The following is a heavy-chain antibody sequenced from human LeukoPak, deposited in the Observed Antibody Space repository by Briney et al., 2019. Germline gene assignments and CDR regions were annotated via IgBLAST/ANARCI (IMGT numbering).Heavy chain of an antibody. J-gene: IGHJ6*03. CDR2: IKQDGSEK. D-gene: IGHD1-7*01. Sequence: PGGSLRLSCAASGFTFSSYWMSWVRQAPGKGLEWVANIKQDGSEKYYVDSVKGRFTISRDNAKNSLYLQMNSLRAEDTALYYCAKGDNNWNYRSGTYYYYMDVWGKGTTVTVSS. V-gene: IGHV3-7*03. CDR1: GFTFSSYW. CDR3: AKGDNNWNYRSGTYYYYMDV.